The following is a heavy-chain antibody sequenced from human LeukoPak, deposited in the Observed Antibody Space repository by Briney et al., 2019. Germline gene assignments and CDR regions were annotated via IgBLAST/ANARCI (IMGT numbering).Heavy chain of an antibody. CDR3: ASSVLVAKDY. CDR1: GFTFSSYE. CDR2: ISSSGSTI. D-gene: IGHD2-21*01. J-gene: IGHJ4*02. V-gene: IGHV3-48*03. Sequence: GGSLRLSCAASGFTFSSYEMNWVRQAPGKGLEWVSYISSSGSTIYYADSVKGRFTISRDNAKNSLYLRMNSLRAEDTAVYYCASSVLVAKDYWGQGTLVTVSS.